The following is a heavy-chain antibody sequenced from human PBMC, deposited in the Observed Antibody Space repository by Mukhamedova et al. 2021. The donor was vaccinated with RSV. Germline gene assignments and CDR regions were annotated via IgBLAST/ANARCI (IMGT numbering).Heavy chain of an antibody. J-gene: IGHJ4*02. CDR3: AKVGIATRDYFDY. Sequence: APGKGLEWVSGISWNSGSIGYADSVKGRFTISRDNAKNSLNLQMNSLRAEDTALYYCAKVGIATRDYFDYWGQGTLVTVSS. V-gene: IGHV3-9*01. D-gene: IGHD6-13*01. CDR2: ISWNSGSI.